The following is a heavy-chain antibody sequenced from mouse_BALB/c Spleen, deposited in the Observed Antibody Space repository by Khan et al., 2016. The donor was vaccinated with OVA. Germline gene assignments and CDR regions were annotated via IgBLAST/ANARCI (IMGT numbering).Heavy chain of an antibody. CDR1: GYTFTNYW. Sequence: QVQLKQSGAELAKPGASVTMSCKASGYTFTNYWMHWVKQRPGQGLEWIGYINPSTGYTEYNQNFKEKATLTAEKSSSNAYMQLSSLTSEASAVYYCARRGNDYAWFAYWGQGTLVTVSA. V-gene: IGHV1-7*01. CDR3: ARRGNDYAWFAY. CDR2: INPSTGYT. D-gene: IGHD2-4*01. J-gene: IGHJ3*01.